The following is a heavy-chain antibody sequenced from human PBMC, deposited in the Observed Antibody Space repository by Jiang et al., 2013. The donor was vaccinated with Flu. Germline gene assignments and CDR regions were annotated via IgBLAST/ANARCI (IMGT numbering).Heavy chain of an antibody. D-gene: IGHD4-17*01. V-gene: IGHV1-69*02. CDR2: IIPILGIA. J-gene: IGHJ4*02. CDR3: ARGRTSYGDYDLSPDY. CDR1: GGTFSSYT. Sequence: GAEVKKPGSSVKVSCKASGGTFSSYTISWVRQAPGQGLEWMGRIIPILGIANYAQKFQGRVTITADKSTSTAYMELSSLRSEDTAVYYCARGRTSYGDYDLSPDYWGQGTLVTVSS.